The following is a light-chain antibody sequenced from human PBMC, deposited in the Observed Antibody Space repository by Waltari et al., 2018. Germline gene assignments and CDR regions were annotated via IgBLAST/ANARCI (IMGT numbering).Light chain of an antibody. V-gene: IGLV2-11*01. CDR3: CSYAGSITFWV. J-gene: IGLJ3*02. CDR1: SIDVGGYNY. CDR2: DVT. Sequence: QSALTQPRSVSGSPGQSVTISCTGTSIDVGGYNYVSWYQHHPGKAPNLIIYDVTKRPSGVPDRFSASKSDNTASRTISGLQAEDEADYYCCSYAGSITFWVFGGGTKLTVL.